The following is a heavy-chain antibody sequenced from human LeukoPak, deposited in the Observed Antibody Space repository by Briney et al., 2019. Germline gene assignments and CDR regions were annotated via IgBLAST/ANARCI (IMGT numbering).Heavy chain of an antibody. V-gene: IGHV3-30-3*01. Sequence: GGSLRLSCAASGFTFSSYWMSWVRQAPGKGLEWVAVISYDGSDKYYADSVKGRFTISRDNSKNTLYLQMNSLGAEDTAVYYCARIGYSSSCFDYWGQGTLVTVSS. CDR3: ARIGYSSSCFDY. J-gene: IGHJ4*02. CDR1: GFTFSSYW. CDR2: ISYDGSDK. D-gene: IGHD6-13*01.